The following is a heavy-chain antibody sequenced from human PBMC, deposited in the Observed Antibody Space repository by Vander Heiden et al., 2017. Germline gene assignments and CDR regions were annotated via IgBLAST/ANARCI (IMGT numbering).Heavy chain of an antibody. J-gene: IGHJ3*02. V-gene: IGHV3-23*01. Sequence: EVQVLEAGGGWGRHGGSVGLSEAASGVVLTNYAMSWCRQTPGKGLQWVSGLRGSGSITYYADSVKGRFTISRDNSRNTLYLQMNSLRAEDTAMYYCAKDPNGDYLGTFEMWGQVTMV. CDR2: LRGSGSIT. D-gene: IGHD4-17*01. CDR3: AKDPNGDYLGTFEM. CDR1: GVVLTNYA.